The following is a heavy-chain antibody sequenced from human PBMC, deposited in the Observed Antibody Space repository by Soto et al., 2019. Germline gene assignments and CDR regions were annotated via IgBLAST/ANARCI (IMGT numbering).Heavy chain of an antibody. D-gene: IGHD5-12*01. CDR2: ISSSGSTI. J-gene: IGHJ3*02. CDR3: AIRYSGYDFGMGAFDI. V-gene: IGHV3-11*01. Sequence: GGSLRLSCAASGFTFSDYYMSWIRQAPGKGLEWVSYISSSGSTIYYADSVKGRFTISRDNAKNSLYLQMNSLRAEDTAVYYCAIRYSGYDFGMGAFDIWGQGTMVTVSS. CDR1: GFTFSDYY.